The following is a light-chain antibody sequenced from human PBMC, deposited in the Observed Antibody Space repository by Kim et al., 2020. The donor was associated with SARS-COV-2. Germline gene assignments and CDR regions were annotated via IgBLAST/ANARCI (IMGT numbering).Light chain of an antibody. V-gene: IGKV1-27*01. Sequence: DIQMTQSPSSLSASVGDRVTITCRASQDIRNHLAWHQQRPGKPPNLLIYGASTLLSGVPSRFSASGSGTDFTLTISSLQPEDVATYYCQQHKSAPDTFGGGTKVDIK. CDR2: GAS. CDR1: QDIRNH. CDR3: QQHKSAPDT. J-gene: IGKJ4*01.